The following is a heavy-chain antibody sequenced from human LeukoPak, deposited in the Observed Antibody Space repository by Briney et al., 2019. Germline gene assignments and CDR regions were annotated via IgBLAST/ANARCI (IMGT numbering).Heavy chain of an antibody. CDR2: IYYSGST. CDR3: ARGRAAAGIPFDY. D-gene: IGHD6-13*01. CDR1: GGSISSYC. J-gene: IGHJ4*02. V-gene: IGHV4-59*08. Sequence: ASETLSLTCTVSGGSISSYCWSWIRQPPGKGLEWIGYIYYSGSTNYNPSLKSRVTISVDTSKNQFSLKLSSVTAADTAVYYCARGRAAAGIPFDYWGQGTLVTVSS.